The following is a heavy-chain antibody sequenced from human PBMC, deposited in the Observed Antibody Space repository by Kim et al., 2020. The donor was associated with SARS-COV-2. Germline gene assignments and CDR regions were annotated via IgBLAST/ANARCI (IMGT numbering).Heavy chain of an antibody. CDR2: VTWNGGST. J-gene: IGHJ4*02. CDR1: GVTFDNYG. Sequence: GGSLRLSCAASGVTFDNYGMSWVRQATGKGLEWVAGVTWNGGSTCYVDSVKGRFTNSRDNAKKSLYLQMNSLRAEDTALYFCAREFYNGSFDCWGQGTLVTVSS. V-gene: IGHV3-20*04. D-gene: IGHD1-1*01. CDR3: AREFYNGSFDC.